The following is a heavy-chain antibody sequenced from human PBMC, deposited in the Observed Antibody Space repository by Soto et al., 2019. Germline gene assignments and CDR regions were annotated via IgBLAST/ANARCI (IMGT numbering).Heavy chain of an antibody. CDR1: GDSVSSNSAA. J-gene: IGHJ5*02. CDR3: ARGPFRRDIVATSRYNWFDP. D-gene: IGHD5-12*01. Sequence: SQTLSLTCAISGDSVSSNSAAWNWIRQSPSRGLEWLGRTYYRSKWYNDYAVSVKSRITINPDTSKNQFSLQLNSVTPEDTAVYYCARGPFRRDIVATSRYNWFDPWGQGTLVTVSS. V-gene: IGHV6-1*01. CDR2: TYYRSKWYN.